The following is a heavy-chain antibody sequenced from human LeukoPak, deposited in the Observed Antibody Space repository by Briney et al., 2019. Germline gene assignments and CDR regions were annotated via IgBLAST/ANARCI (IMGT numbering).Heavy chain of an antibody. CDR3: ARDSSYYGSGSFSD. CDR1: GFTLSSYE. J-gene: IGHJ4*02. V-gene: IGHV3-48*03. D-gene: IGHD3-10*01. CDR2: ISSSGSTI. Sequence: GGSLRLSCAASGFTLSSYEMNWVRQAPGKGLEWVSYISSSGSTIYYADSVKGRFTTSRDNAKNSLYLQMNSLRAEDTAVYYCARDSSYYGSGSFSDWGQGTLVTVSS.